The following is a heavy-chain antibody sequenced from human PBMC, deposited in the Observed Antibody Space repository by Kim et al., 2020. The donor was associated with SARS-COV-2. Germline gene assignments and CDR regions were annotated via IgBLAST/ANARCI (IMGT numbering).Heavy chain of an antibody. J-gene: IGHJ4*02. CDR3: ARESGSGPFDY. Sequence: KYDADSVKGRFTISRDNSKNTLYLQMNSLRAEDTAVYYCARESGSGPFDYWGQGTLVTVSS. D-gene: IGHD3-10*01. V-gene: IGHV3-33*01. CDR2: K.